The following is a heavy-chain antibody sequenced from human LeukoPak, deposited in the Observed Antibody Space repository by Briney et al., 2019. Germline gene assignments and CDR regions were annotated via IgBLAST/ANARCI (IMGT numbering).Heavy chain of an antibody. Sequence: SETLSLTCAVYGGSFSGYYWSWIRQPPGKGLEWIGEINHSGSTNYNPSLKSRVTISVDTSKNQFSLKLSSVTAADTAVYYCARGRFYGEYVNWFEPWGQGTLVTVSS. CDR1: GGSFSGYY. J-gene: IGHJ5*02. CDR3: ARGRFYGEYVNWFEP. D-gene: IGHD4-17*01. CDR2: INHSGST. V-gene: IGHV4-34*01.